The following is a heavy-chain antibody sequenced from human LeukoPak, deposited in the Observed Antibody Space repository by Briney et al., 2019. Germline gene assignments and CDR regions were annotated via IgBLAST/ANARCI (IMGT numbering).Heavy chain of an antibody. V-gene: IGHV1-46*01. J-gene: IGHJ3*01. Sequence: ASVKVSCKASGYTFTNYYIHWVRQAPGQGLEWMGVIKPGGDSTSSARIFQGRVYMTSDTSTSTVYMELSGLRSDDTAVYYCARVRDGYNDAYDVWGRGTMVTVPS. CDR1: GYTFTNYY. CDR2: IKPGGDST. D-gene: IGHD5-24*01. CDR3: ARVRDGYNDAYDV.